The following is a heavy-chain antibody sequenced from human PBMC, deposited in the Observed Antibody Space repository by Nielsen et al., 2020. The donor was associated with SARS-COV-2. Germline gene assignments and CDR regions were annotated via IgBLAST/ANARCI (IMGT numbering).Heavy chain of an antibody. CDR2: ISSSSSYT. D-gene: IGHD3-10*01. V-gene: IGHV3-11*06. CDR3: ASDPGFGESPTPGYYYYGMDV. Sequence: WIRQPPGKGLEWVSYISSSSSYTNYADSVKGRFTISRDNAKNSLYLQMNSLRAEDTAVYYCASDPGFGESPTPGYYYYGMDVWGQGTTVTVSS. J-gene: IGHJ6*02.